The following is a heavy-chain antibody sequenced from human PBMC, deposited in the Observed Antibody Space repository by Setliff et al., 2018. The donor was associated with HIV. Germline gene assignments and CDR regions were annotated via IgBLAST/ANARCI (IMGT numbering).Heavy chain of an antibody. J-gene: IGHJ4*02. CDR3: VRGLGSEFDY. CDR1: GFTLSDHY. CDR2: SRNKANSYTT. D-gene: IGHD2-15*01. V-gene: IGHV3-72*01. Sequence: AGGSLRLSCAASGFTLSDHYIDWVRQAPGKGLEWVGRSRNKANSYTTEYAASVKGRFTISRDDSKKSLYLQMNSLKIEDTAVYYCVRGLGSEFDYWGQGTLVTVSS.